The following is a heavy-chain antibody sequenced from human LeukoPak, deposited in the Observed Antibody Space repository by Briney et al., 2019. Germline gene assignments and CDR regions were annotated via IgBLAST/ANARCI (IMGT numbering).Heavy chain of an antibody. J-gene: IGHJ4*02. V-gene: IGHV1-18*01. Sequence: ASVKVSCKASGYTFTSYGISWVRQAPGQGLEWMGWISAYNGNTNYAQKLQGRVTMTTDTSTSTAYMELRSLRSDDTAVYYCVSLHSSSWQTTIDYWGQGTLVTVSS. CDR1: GYTFTSYG. D-gene: IGHD6-13*01. CDR3: VSLHSSSWQTTIDY. CDR2: ISAYNGNT.